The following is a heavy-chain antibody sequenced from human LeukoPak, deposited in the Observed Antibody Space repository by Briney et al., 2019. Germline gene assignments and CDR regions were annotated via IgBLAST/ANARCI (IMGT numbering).Heavy chain of an antibody. V-gene: IGHV1-18*01. Sequence: GASVKVSCKASGYTFTSYGISWVRQAPGQGLEWMGWISAYNGNTNYVQKLQGRVTMTTDTSTSTAYMELRSLRSDDTAVYYCARASGYSSGWYRRNAFDIWGQGTMVTVSS. D-gene: IGHD6-19*01. CDR1: GYTFTSYG. J-gene: IGHJ3*02. CDR2: ISAYNGNT. CDR3: ARASGYSSGWYRRNAFDI.